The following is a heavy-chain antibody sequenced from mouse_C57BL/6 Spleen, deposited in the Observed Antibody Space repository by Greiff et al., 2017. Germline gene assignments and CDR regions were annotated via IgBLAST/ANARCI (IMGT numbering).Heavy chain of an antibody. D-gene: IGHD2-4*01. Sequence: VHVKQSGPELVKPGASVKIPCKASGYTFTDYNMDWVKQSHGKSLEWIGDINPNNGGTIYNQKFKGKATLTVDKSSSTVYMELRSLTSEDTAVDYWARGMDYDGYYLDYWGQGTTLTVSS. J-gene: IGHJ2*01. CDR1: GYTFTDYN. CDR3: ARGMDYDGYYLDY. V-gene: IGHV1-18*01. CDR2: INPNNGGT.